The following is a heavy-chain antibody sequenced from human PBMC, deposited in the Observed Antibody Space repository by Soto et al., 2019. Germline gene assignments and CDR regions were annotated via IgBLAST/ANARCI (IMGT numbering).Heavy chain of an antibody. J-gene: IGHJ6*02. V-gene: IGHV4-4*02. D-gene: IGHD3-10*01. CDR1: GGSISSNNW. Sequence: SETLSLTCAVSGGSISSNNWWSWVRQPPGKGLEWIREIYHSGSTNYNPSLKSRVTMSVDTPKNQFSLKLSSVTAADTAVYYCARRGYGPGFPYYYGMDVWGQGTTVTVSS. CDR2: IYHSGST. CDR3: ARRGYGPGFPYYYGMDV.